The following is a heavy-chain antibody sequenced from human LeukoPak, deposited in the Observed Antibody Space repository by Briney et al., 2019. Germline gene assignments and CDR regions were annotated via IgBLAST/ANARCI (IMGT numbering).Heavy chain of an antibody. CDR3: ARTPSYYDSSGYYYYGMDV. CDR1: GYSFTSYW. V-gene: IGHV5-51*01. J-gene: IGHJ6*02. D-gene: IGHD3-22*01. Sequence: GESLKISCKGSGYSFTSYWIGWVRQMPGKGLAWMGIIYPGDSDTRYSPSFQGQVTISADKSISTAYLQWSSLKASDTAMYYCARTPSYYDSSGYYYYGMDVWGQGTTVTVSS. CDR2: IYPGDSDT.